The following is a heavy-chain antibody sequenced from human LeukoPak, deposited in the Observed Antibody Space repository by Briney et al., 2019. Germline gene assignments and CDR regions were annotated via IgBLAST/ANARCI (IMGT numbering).Heavy chain of an antibody. CDR2: INFDGSST. V-gene: IGHV3-74*01. CDR1: GFTFSSYW. J-gene: IGHJ4*02. Sequence: SGGSLRLSCAASGFTFSSYWMHWVRQAPGKGLVWVSRINFDGSSTTYADSVKGRFTISRDNSKNTLYLQMNSLRAEDTAVYYCAKGISSARYCSSTSCYKQGTAHDYWGQGTLVTVSS. D-gene: IGHD2-2*02. CDR3: AKGISSARYCSSTSCYKQGTAHDY.